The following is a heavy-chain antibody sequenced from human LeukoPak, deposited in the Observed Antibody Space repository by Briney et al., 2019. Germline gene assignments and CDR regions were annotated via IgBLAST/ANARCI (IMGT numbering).Heavy chain of an antibody. Sequence: GGSLRLSCAASGFTFSAYWMHWVRHAPGKGLVWVSRINTDGSSTSYADSVKGRFTISRDNAKNTLYLQMNSLRAEDTAVYYCARQKYLRGPDVEYFDYWGQGTLVTVSS. D-gene: IGHD5/OR15-5a*01. CDR1: GFTFSAYW. J-gene: IGHJ4*02. CDR3: ARQKYLRGPDVEYFDY. CDR2: INTDGSST. V-gene: IGHV3-74*01.